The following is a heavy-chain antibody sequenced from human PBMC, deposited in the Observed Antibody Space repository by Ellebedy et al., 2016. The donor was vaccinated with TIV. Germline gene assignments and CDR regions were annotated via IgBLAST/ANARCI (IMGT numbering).Heavy chain of an antibody. Sequence: GESLKISCAASGFTFSSYGMHWVRQAPGKGLEWVAVIWYDGSNKYYADSVKGRFTISRDNSKNTLYLQMNSLRAEDTAVYYCATYSGKIVRATTYFDYWGQGTLVTVSS. CDR1: GFTFSSYG. V-gene: IGHV3-33*01. CDR2: IWYDGSNK. D-gene: IGHD1-26*01. J-gene: IGHJ4*02. CDR3: ATYSGKIVRATTYFDY.